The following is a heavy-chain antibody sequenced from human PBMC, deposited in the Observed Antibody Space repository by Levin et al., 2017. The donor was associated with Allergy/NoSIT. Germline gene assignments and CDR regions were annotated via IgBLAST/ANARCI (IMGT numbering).Heavy chain of an antibody. CDR3: ARGEFGDYWYFDL. Sequence: KISCKVSGGTFSSYSISWVRQAPGQRLEWMGGIIPNINTINYAQNFEGRVTITADKSTSTAHMELTSLRSEDTAMYYCARGEFGDYWYFDLWGRGTLVTVSS. D-gene: IGHD4-17*01. V-gene: IGHV1-69*06. CDR1: GGTFSSYS. J-gene: IGHJ2*01. CDR2: IIPNINTI.